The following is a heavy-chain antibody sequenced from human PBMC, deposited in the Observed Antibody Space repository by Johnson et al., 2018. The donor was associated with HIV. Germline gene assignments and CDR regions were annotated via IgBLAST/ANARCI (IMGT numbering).Heavy chain of an antibody. D-gene: IGHD4-17*01. CDR1: GFTFSSYG. CDR3: ARERIYGDDAFDI. V-gene: IGHV3-43D*03. CDR2: ISWDGGST. Sequence: VQLVESGGGVVQPGGSLRLSCAASGFTFSSYGMHWVRQAPGKGLEWVSLISWDGGSTYYADSVKGRFTISRDNSKNSLYLQMNSLRTEDTALYYCARERIYGDDAFDIWGQGTMVTVSS. J-gene: IGHJ3*02.